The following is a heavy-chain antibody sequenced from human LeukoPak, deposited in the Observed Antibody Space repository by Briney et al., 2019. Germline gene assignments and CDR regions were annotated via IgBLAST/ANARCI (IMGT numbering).Heavy chain of an antibody. D-gene: IGHD1-1*01. Sequence: GGSLRLFCAASGFTFDDYTMHWVRQAPGKGLEWVSLISWDGGSTYYADSVKGRFTISRDNSKNSLYLQMNSLRTEDTALYYCAKVHDNYYYMDVWGKGTTVTVSS. CDR3: AKVHDNYYYMDV. CDR1: GFTFDDYT. V-gene: IGHV3-43*01. J-gene: IGHJ6*03. CDR2: ISWDGGST.